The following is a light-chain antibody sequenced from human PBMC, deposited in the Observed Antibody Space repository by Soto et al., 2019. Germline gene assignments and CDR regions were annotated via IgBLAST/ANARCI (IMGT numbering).Light chain of an antibody. V-gene: IGKV1-5*01. Sequence: DIQMTQSPSTLSASVGDRVTITCRASQSISSWLAWYQQKPGKAPKLLIYAASTLQSGVPSRFSGSGSGTDFTLTISSLRPEDFATYYCQQLNGYPITFGQGTRLEI. J-gene: IGKJ5*01. CDR3: QQLNGYPIT. CDR2: AAS. CDR1: QSISSW.